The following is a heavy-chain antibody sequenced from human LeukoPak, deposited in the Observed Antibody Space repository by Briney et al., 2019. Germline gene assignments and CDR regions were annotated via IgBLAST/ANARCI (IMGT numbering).Heavy chain of an antibody. D-gene: IGHD3-9*01. CDR3: AKPDSLRYFDWLLSFDY. Sequence: GGSLRLSCAASGFTFSSYGMHWVRQAPGKGLEWVAFIRYDGSNKYYADSVKGRFTISRDNSKNTLYLQMNSLRAEDTAVYHCAKPDSLRYFDWLLSFDYWGQGTLVTVSS. J-gene: IGHJ4*02. V-gene: IGHV3-30*02. CDR1: GFTFSSYG. CDR2: IRYDGSNK.